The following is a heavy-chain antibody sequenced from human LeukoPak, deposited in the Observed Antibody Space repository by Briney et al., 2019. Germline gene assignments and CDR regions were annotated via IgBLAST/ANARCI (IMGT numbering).Heavy chain of an antibody. D-gene: IGHD2-2*01. J-gene: IGHJ4*02. CDR2: ISNDGGNK. Sequence: GGSLRLSCAVSGFTFSSYGMHWVRQAPGKGLEWVAVISNDGGNKYYADSVKGRFTLSRDNSKNTLYLQMNSLRAEDTAVYYCAKDRRGYCSSTSCYAPLGYWGQGTLVTVSS. CDR3: AKDRRGYCSSTSCYAPLGY. CDR1: GFTFSSYG. V-gene: IGHV3-30*18.